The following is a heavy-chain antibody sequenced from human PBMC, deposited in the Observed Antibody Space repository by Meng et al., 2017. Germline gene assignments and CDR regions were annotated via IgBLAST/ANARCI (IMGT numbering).Heavy chain of an antibody. J-gene: IGHJ4*02. V-gene: IGHV1-2*06. CDR2: IDPNNDHT. CDR3: ARDEDISAAGKLFGDY. CDR1: GYTFAAYW. D-gene: IGHD6-13*01. Sequence: QVQLVELAPEGKKPGASVKLSCKPSGYTFAAYWIHWLRQAPGQGLEWMGRIDPNNDHTQYAQNFQGRVTMTSGTSISTVYMELNGLRSDDTAVYYCARDEDISAAGKLFGDYWGQGTLVTVSS.